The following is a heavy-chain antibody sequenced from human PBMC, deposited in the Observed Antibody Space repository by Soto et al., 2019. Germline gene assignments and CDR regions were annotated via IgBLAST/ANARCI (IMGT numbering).Heavy chain of an antibody. CDR2: IKSKTDGGTT. CDR1: GFTFSNAW. V-gene: IGHV3-15*07. Sequence: GGSLRLSCAASGFTFSNAWINWVRQAPGKGLEWVGRIKSKTDGGTTDFAAPVKGRFAISRDDSKDMVYLQMNSLKTEDKGLYYCTTDSCGPMIVVRFDYWGHGTLVTVSS. CDR3: TTDSCGPMIVVRFDY. J-gene: IGHJ4*01. D-gene: IGHD3-22*01.